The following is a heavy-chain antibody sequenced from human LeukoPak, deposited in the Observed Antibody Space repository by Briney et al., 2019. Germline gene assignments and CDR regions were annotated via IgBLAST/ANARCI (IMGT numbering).Heavy chain of an antibody. V-gene: IGHV1-2*04. CDR1: GYTFTGYY. D-gene: IGHD5-12*01. CDR3: GREGPTGGYGFDS. J-gene: IGHJ4*02. Sequence: ASVKVSCKASGYTFTGYYMHWVRQAPGQGLEWMGWINPNSGGTNYPQKFQGWVAMNRDTSISTAYMGLRRLRSDDKAVYYCGREGPTGGYGFDSWGQGTLVTVSS. CDR2: INPNSGGT.